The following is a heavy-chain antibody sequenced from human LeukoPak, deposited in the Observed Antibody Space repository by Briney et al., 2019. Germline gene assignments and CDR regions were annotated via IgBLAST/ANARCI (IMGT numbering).Heavy chain of an antibody. CDR2: IYYSGST. CDR1: GGSISSYY. V-gene: IGHV4-59*08. Sequence: SETLSLTCTVSGGSISSYYWSWIRQPPGKGLEWIGYIYYSGSTNYNPSLKSRVTISVDTSKNQFSLKLSSVTAPDTTVYYCARRMKAWLQLGYFDYWGQGTLVTVSS. D-gene: IGHD5-24*01. CDR3: ARRMKAWLQLGYFDY. J-gene: IGHJ4*02.